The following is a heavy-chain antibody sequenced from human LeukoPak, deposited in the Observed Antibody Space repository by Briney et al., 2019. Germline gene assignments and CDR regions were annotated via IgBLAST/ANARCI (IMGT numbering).Heavy chain of an antibody. D-gene: IGHD5-18*01. V-gene: IGHV3-23*05. J-gene: IGHJ4*02. Sequence: PGGSLRLSCAAPGFTFSSYAMTWVRQGPGKGLQWVAAITRSGHSTYYADSVKGRFTISRDNSKNTLYLQMNSLRAEDTALYYCANDLGADSYGLLLYYFDYWGQGTLVTVSS. CDR2: ITRSGHST. CDR3: ANDLGADSYGLLLYYFDY. CDR1: GFTFSSYA.